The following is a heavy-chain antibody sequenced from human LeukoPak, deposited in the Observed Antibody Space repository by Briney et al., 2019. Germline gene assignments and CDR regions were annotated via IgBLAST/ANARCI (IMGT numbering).Heavy chain of an antibody. CDR3: ARDLLNEGNHLDY. CDR2: IYYSGST. J-gene: IGHJ4*02. D-gene: IGHD4-23*01. Sequence: SETLSLTCTVSGGSISSGDYYWSWIRQPPGKGLEWIGYIYYSGSTYCNPSLESRVTISVDTSKNQFSLKLSSVTAADTAVYYCARDLLNEGNHLDYWGQGTLVTVSS. CDR1: GGSISSGDYY. V-gene: IGHV4-30-4*01.